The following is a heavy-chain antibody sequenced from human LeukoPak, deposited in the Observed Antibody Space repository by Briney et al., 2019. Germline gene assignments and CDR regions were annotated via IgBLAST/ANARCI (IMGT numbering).Heavy chain of an antibody. V-gene: IGHV4-59*11. D-gene: IGHD3-3*01. CDR1: GGSISSHY. CDR2: IYYSGST. J-gene: IGHJ6*03. Sequence: SETLSLTCTVSGGSISSHYWSWIRQPPGKGLEWIGYIYYSGSTNYNPSLKSRVTISVDTSKNQFSLKLSSVTAADTAVYYCARGLRFLEWSLYYYYYMDVWGKGTTVTVYS. CDR3: ARGLRFLEWSLYYYYYMDV.